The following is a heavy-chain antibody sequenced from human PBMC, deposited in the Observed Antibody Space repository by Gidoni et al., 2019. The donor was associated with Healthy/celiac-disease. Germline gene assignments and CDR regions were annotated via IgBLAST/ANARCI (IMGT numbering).Heavy chain of an antibody. V-gene: IGHV5-51*01. Sequence: EVQLVQSGAEVKKPGESLKLSCKGSGYSFTSYWIGWVRQMPGKGLEWMGIIYPGDSDTRYSPSFQGQVTISADKSISTAYLQWSSLKASDTAMYYCARLLAEYDYVWGSYPDYWGQGTLVTVSS. J-gene: IGHJ4*02. CDR3: ARLLAEYDYVWGSYPDY. D-gene: IGHD3-16*02. CDR1: GYSFTSYW. CDR2: IYPGDSDT.